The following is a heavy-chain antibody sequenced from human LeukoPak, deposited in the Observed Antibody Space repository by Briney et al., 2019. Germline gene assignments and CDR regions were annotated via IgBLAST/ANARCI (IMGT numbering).Heavy chain of an antibody. D-gene: IGHD3-16*01. J-gene: IGHJ4*02. Sequence: GGSLRLSCVASGFTFSNYWMTWVRQAPGKGLEWVANIKHDLSEEYYLDSVKGRFTISRDNAKNSLYLQMNSLRAEDTAVYYCAKDLKAVLFAYFDYWGQGALVTVSS. V-gene: IGHV3-7*01. CDR2: IKHDLSEE. CDR1: GFTFSNYW. CDR3: AKDLKAVLFAYFDY.